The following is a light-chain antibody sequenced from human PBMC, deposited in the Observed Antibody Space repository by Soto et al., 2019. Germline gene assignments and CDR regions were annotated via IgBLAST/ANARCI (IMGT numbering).Light chain of an antibody. CDR1: QSISNW. CDR3: QQYSSYLWT. CDR2: KAS. V-gene: IGKV1-5*03. Sequence: DIQMTQSPSTLSASIGDRVTITCRASQSISNWLAWYQQRPGEAPKLLIYKASNLESGVPSRFSGSGSGTEFTLTISSLQPDDFATYYCQQYSSYLWTFGQGTKVDIK. J-gene: IGKJ1*01.